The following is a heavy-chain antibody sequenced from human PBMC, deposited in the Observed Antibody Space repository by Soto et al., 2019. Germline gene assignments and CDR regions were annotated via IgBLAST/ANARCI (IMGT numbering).Heavy chain of an antibody. Sequence: QVQLVESGGGVVQPGRSLRLSCAASGITFSSYGMHWVRQAPGKGLEWVAVIWYDGSNKYYADSVKGRFTISRDNSKNTLYLQMNSLRAEDTAVYYCARGHHSSGWYEEDFDYWGQGTLVTVSS. J-gene: IGHJ4*02. CDR2: IWYDGSNK. D-gene: IGHD6-19*01. CDR1: GITFSSYG. CDR3: ARGHHSSGWYEEDFDY. V-gene: IGHV3-33*01.